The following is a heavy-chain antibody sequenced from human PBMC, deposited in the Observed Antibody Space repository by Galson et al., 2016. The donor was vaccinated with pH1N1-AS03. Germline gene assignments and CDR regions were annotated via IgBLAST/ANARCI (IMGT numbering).Heavy chain of an antibody. D-gene: IGHD3-22*01. CDR3: ARERVYSEIRHPFDI. Sequence: SVKVSCKASGGTLNNYAVNWVRQAPGQGLEWMGGISHIFGSANHAQKSQGRVTITADIFTNTAYMELSGLSSADTAVYFCARERVYSEIRHPFDIWGQGTMVTVSS. CDR2: ISHIFGSA. V-gene: IGHV1-69*06. J-gene: IGHJ3*02. CDR1: GGTLNNYA.